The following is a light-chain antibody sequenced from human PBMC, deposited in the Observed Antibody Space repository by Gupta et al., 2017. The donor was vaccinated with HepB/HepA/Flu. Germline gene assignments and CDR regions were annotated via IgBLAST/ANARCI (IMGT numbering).Light chain of an antibody. V-gene: IGLV3-21*03. CDR2: DDS. Sequence: SYVLTQPPSVSVAPGKTASISAGESNLESHSVRGYQQLPGQAHVLVGYDDSDRPSGIPERFSGSNSGNTATLTSSRVEAGDEADDYCQVWDGSNDQGIFGGGTKLTVL. CDR3: QVWDGSNDQGI. CDR1: NLESHS. J-gene: IGLJ2*01.